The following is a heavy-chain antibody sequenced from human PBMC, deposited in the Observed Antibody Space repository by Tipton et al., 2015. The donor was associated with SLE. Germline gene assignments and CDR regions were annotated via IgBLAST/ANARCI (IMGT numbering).Heavy chain of an antibody. Sequence: SLRLSCAASGFIFSSYWLYWVLQAPGKGVVWVSRINSDGSIITYADSVKGRFTISRDDAKNTLYLQMNSLRVEDTAIYYCAKAQGVLVPNDAFDFGGQGTMVTVSS. J-gene: IGHJ3*01. CDR2: INSDGSII. V-gene: IGHV3-74*01. D-gene: IGHD2-8*01. CDR3: AKAQGVLVPNDAFDF. CDR1: GFIFSSYW.